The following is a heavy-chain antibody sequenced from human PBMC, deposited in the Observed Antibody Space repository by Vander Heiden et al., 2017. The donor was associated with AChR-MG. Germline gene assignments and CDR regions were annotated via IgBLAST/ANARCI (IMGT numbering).Heavy chain of an antibody. CDR1: GFTFSSYS. CDR3: ARVGVRGFEF. Sequence: EVQLVESGGDLVQPGGSLRLSCAASGFTFSSYSMNWVRQAPGKGLEWVSYITSSSTTINYADSVKGRFTISRDNAKNSVYLQMNSLRDEDTAVYYCARVGVRGFEFWGQGTLGTVSS. J-gene: IGHJ4*02. CDR2: ITSSSTTI. D-gene: IGHD3-3*01. V-gene: IGHV3-48*02.